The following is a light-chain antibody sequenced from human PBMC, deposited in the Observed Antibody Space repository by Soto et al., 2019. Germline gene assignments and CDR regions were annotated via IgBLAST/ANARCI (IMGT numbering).Light chain of an antibody. CDR1: QSVSSTY. J-gene: IGKJ1*01. CDR2: GAS. CDR3: HQYVSSWT. Sequence: ILLTQSPGTLSFSIRGRATPPCRASQSVSSTYVAWYQQKSGQAPRLLIYGASSRATGIPDRFSGSGSGTDFTLTISRLEPEDFAVYYCHQYVSSWTFGQGTKVDIK. V-gene: IGKV3-20*01.